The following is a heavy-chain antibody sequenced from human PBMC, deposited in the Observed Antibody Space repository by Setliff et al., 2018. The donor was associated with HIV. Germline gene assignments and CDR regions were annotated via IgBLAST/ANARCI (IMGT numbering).Heavy chain of an antibody. D-gene: IGHD5-18*01. CDR2: IYTSGIT. CDR3: ARRGYSYVERVYYYYMDV. Sequence: SETLSLTCTVSGDSISSYYWSWIRQPPGKGLEWIGYIYTSGITDYNPSLKSRVTISGDTSKNQFSLKLSSVTAADTAMYYCARRGYSYVERVYYYYMDVWGKGTTVTVSS. J-gene: IGHJ6*03. CDR1: GDSISSYY. V-gene: IGHV4-4*08.